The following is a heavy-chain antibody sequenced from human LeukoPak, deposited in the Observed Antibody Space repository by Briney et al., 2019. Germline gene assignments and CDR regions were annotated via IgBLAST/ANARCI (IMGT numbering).Heavy chain of an antibody. CDR1: GFTFRRSW. J-gene: IGHJ4*02. Sequence: PGRSLRLSCAASGFTFRRSWMSWVRQAPGKELEWLTNIKEDGSEKNYLDSVRGRFTISRDNAKNTLYLQMNNLRTEDTSVYYCVRDGSGPGHNWGQGTLVIVSS. V-gene: IGHV3-7*01. D-gene: IGHD6-19*01. CDR3: VRDGSGPGHN. CDR2: IKEDGSEK.